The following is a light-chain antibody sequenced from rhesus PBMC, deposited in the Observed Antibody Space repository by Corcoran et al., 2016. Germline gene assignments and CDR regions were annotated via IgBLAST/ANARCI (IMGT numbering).Light chain of an antibody. CDR2: VAA. V-gene: IGKV3-35*01. J-gene: IGKJ4*01. CDR1: QSGSSS. CDR3: QQDSNWPLT. Sequence: EIVLTQSPATLSLSPGERATLSCGASQSGSSSLAWYQQQPGQAPRLLIDVAASRATGIPDRFSGSGSGTDFTLPISSREPEDVGVYYCQQDSNWPLTFGGGTKVELK.